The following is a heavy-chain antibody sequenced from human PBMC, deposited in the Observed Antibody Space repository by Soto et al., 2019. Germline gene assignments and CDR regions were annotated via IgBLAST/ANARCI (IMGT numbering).Heavy chain of an antibody. CDR1: GFTFSDHY. CDR3: VRGLSGICSSYCYGMDV. J-gene: IGHJ6*02. D-gene: IGHD1-26*01. Sequence: GGSLRLSCAASGFTFSDHYMDWVRQAPGKGLEWVGRIRNKANSYTTEYAASVKGRFTISRDDSKNSLYLQMNSLKIEDTAVYHCVRGLSGICSSYCYGMDVWGQGTTVTVSS. CDR2: IRNKANSYTT. V-gene: IGHV3-72*01.